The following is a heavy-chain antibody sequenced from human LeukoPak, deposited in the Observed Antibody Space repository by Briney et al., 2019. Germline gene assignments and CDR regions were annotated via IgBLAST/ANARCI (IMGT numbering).Heavy chain of an antibody. CDR3: ARDSRPHY. CDR1: GFTFSSYT. V-gene: IGHV3-21*01. Sequence: PGGSLRLSCAASGFTFSSYTMNWVRQAPGKGLEWVSSITGSSAYIYYADSVKGRFSISRDIAKNSLYLQMNSLRAEDTAVYYCARDSRPHYWGKGTLVTVSS. J-gene: IGHJ4*02. CDR2: ITGSSAYI. D-gene: IGHD6-6*01.